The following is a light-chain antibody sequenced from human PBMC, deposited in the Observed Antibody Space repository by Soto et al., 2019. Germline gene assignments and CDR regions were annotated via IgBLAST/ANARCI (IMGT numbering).Light chain of an antibody. V-gene: IGLV3-21*04. CDR2: YDS. CDR1: NIGSKS. Sequence: SYELTQPPSVSVAPGKTARITCGGNNIGSKSVHWYQQKPGQAPVVVIYYDSDRPSGIPERFSGSNSGNTATLTISRVEAGDGADYYCQVWDSSRDHVVFGGGTKLTVL. J-gene: IGLJ2*01. CDR3: QVWDSSRDHVV.